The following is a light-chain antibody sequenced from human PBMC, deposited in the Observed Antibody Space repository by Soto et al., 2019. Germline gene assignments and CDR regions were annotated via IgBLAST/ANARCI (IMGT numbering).Light chain of an antibody. Sequence: EIWFSQSPCTLSLSTGERATLACRASQSSSSNYVDWQQKKRGEANMLIIYGAYRRATGPPDRCSGSGSRKEFSPIISRLEPEDFAVYYCHQYGISTFGRGTKVDIK. V-gene: IGKV3-20*01. J-gene: IGKJ1*01. CDR2: GAY. CDR1: QSSSSNY. CDR3: HQYGIST.